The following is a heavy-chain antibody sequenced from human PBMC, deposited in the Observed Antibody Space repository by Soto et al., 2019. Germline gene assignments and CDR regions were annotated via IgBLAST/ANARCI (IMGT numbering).Heavy chain of an antibody. CDR2: ITTSSAYI. J-gene: IGHJ5*02. D-gene: IGHD2-21*01. Sequence: EVQLVESGGGLVKPGGSLRLSCAASGFTFNTYDMNWVRQAPGKGLEWVSSITTSSAYIYYADSLKGRITISRDNAKNSLFLQMHSLRAEDTAVYYCVRSGTARLLRHSWFDTWGQGTLVTVSS. V-gene: IGHV3-21*01. CDR3: VRSGTARLLRHSWFDT. CDR1: GFTFNTYD.